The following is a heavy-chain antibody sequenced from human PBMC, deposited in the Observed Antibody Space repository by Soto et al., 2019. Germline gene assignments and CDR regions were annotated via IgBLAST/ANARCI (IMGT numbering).Heavy chain of an antibody. V-gene: IGHV3-21*01. CDR1: GFTFSNCN. CDR3: ARSSKPKVGRETGSYCYGMAV. D-gene: IGHD1-26*01. CDR2: ITSGSCYI. Sequence: EVQLVESGGGLVKPGGSLRLSCAASGFTFSNCNMNWVRQAPGKGLEWVSSITSGSCYIYYADSVKGRFTISRDNAKNSVFLKTTSPRAVDMAADCWARSSKPKVGRETGSYCYGMAVWGQETRVTVSS. J-gene: IGHJ6*02.